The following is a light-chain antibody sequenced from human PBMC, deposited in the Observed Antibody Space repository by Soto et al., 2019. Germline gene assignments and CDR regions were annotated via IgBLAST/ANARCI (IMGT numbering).Light chain of an antibody. CDR3: SSYTRARTYV. J-gene: IGLJ1*01. V-gene: IGLV2-14*01. CDR2: DVS. CDR1: SSDVGGYNY. Sequence: QSVLTQPASVSGSPGQSITISCTGTSSDVGGYNYVSWYQEHPGKAPKLMIYDVSKRPSGVSNRFSGSKSGNTASLTISGLQAEDEADYYCSSYTRARTYVFGTGTKVTVL.